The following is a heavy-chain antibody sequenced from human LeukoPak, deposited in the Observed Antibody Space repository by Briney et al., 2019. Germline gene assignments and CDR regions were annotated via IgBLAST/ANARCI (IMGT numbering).Heavy chain of an antibody. D-gene: IGHD3-22*01. CDR2: IYYSGST. CDR3: ARDSVYYDSSGYRHFDY. CDR1: GGSISSGGYY. Sequence: SETLPLTCTVSGGSISSGGYYWSWIRQHPGKGLEWIGYIYYSGSTYYNPSLKSRVTISVDTSKNQFSLKLSSVTAADTAVYYCARDSVYYDSSGYRHFDYWGQGTLVTVSS. V-gene: IGHV4-31*03. J-gene: IGHJ4*02.